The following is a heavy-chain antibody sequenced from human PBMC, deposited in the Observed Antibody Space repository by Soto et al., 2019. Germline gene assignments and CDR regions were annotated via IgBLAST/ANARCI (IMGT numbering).Heavy chain of an antibody. CDR1: GYPVTAYY. CDR3: ARGGGVGVAGSAAFDM. V-gene: IGHV1-2*02. CDR2: INPATGAA. Sequence: QLHLVQSGAVVKKPGASVTVSCSASGYPVTAYYMHWVRQAPGRGLEWMRGINPATGAAKYTQTFQGRVTMTRDTSTSTVFMELSGLTSEDTAVFYCARGGGVGVAGSAAFDMWGQGTLVTVSS. J-gene: IGHJ3*02. D-gene: IGHD3-3*01.